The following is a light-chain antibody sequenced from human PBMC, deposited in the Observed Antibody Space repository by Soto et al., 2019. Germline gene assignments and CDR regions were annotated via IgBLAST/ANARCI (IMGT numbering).Light chain of an antibody. J-gene: IGKJ3*01. CDR2: GTS. CDR3: QKYGSSLFT. Sequence: EIVLTQSPGTLSLSPGERATLSCRASQSVSSRYFAWYQQKPGQAPRVLIYGTSIRAAGVPERFSGGGSGTDFTLTITRLEPEDFAVYYCQKYGSSLFTFGPGTKVDFK. CDR1: QSVSSRY. V-gene: IGKV3-20*01.